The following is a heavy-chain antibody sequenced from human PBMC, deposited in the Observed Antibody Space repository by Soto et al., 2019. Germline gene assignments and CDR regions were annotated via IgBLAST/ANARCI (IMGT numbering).Heavy chain of an antibody. CDR1: GGSISSGGYY. J-gene: IGHJ4*02. Sequence: ASETLSLTCTVSGGSISSGGYYWSWIRQHPGKGLEWIGYIYYSGSTYYNPSLKSRVTISVDTSKNQFSLKLSSVTAADTAVYYCARAGSSWYDKNFDYWGQGTLVTVSS. CDR2: IYYSGST. CDR3: ARAGSSWYDKNFDY. V-gene: IGHV4-31*03. D-gene: IGHD6-13*01.